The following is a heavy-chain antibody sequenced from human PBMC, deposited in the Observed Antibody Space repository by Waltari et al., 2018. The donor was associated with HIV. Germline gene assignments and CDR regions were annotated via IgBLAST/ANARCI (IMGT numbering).Heavy chain of an antibody. CDR1: GGTFSSYA. V-gene: IGHV1-69*12. J-gene: IGHJ4*02. D-gene: IGHD6-6*01. CDR3: ARTSWAGIAARSTVDY. CDR2: IIPIFGTA. Sequence: QVQLVQSGAEVTTPGSSVKVSCKASGGTFSSYAISWVRPPLGQGLEWMGGIIPIFGTANYAQKFQGRVTITADESTSTAYMELSSLRSEDTAVYYCARTSWAGIAARSTVDYWGQGTLVTVSS.